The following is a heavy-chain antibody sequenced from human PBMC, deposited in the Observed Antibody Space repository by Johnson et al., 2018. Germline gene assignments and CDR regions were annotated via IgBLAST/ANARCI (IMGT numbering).Heavy chain of an antibody. J-gene: IGHJ6*03. CDR3: AKHTGSSLALDYYYYYMDV. CDR1: GFTFDGYA. CDR2: ISWNSGSI. D-gene: IGHD6-13*01. Sequence: EVQLVETGGGLVQPGRSLRLSCAASGFTFDGYAMHWVRQAPGKGLEWVSGISWNSGSIGYADSVKGRFTIPRDNAKNSLYLQMNILRAEDTALYYCAKHTGSSLALDYYYYYMDVGGKGPTVTVSS. V-gene: IGHV3-9*01.